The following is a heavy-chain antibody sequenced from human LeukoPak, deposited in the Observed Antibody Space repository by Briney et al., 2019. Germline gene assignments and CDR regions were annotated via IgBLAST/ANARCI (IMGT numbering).Heavy chain of an antibody. V-gene: IGHV3-73*01. CDR2: IRSKANSYAT. Sequence: GGSLRLSCAASGFTFSGSAMHWVRQASGKGLEWVGRIRSKANSYATAYAASVKGRFTISRDDSKNTAYLQMNSLKTEDTAVYYCTRQATAMGDYWGQGTLVTVSS. D-gene: IGHD5-18*01. CDR3: TRQATAMGDY. CDR1: GFTFSGSA. J-gene: IGHJ4*02.